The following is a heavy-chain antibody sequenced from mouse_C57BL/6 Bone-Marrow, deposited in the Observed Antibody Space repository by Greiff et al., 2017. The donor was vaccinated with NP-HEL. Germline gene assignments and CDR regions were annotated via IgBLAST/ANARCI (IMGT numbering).Heavy chain of an antibody. CDR3: ARQGLGRGNYYAMDY. V-gene: IGHV5-2*01. D-gene: IGHD4-1*01. Sequence: EVQLVESGGGLVQPGESLKLSCESNEYEFPSHDMSWVRKTPEKRLELVAAINSDGGSTYYPDTMERRFIISRDNTKKTLYLQMSSLRSEDTALYYCARQGLGRGNYYAMDYWGQGTSVTVSS. CDR1: EYEFPSHD. J-gene: IGHJ4*01. CDR2: INSDGGST.